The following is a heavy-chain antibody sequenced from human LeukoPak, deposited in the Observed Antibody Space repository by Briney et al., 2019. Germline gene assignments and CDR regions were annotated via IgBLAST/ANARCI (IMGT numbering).Heavy chain of an antibody. CDR2: INHSGST. J-gene: IGHJ4*02. Sequence: SETLSLTCAVYGGSFSGYYWSWIRQPPGKGLEWIGEINHSGSTNYNPSLKSRVTISVDTSKNQFSLKLSSVTAADTAVYYCARGGIAAPGGDYCFDYWGQGTLVTVSS. CDR1: GGSFSGYY. CDR3: ARGGIAAPGGDYCFDY. V-gene: IGHV4-34*01. D-gene: IGHD6-13*01.